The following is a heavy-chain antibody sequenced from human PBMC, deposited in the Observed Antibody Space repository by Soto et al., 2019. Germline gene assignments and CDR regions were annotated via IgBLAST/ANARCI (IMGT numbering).Heavy chain of an antibody. CDR1: GYTFTSYD. V-gene: IGHV1-8*01. CDR2: MNPNSGNT. J-gene: IGHJ6*02. D-gene: IGHD4-4*01. Sequence: QVQLVQSGAEVKKPGASVKVSCKASGYTFTSYDINWVRQATGQGLEWMGWMNPNSGNTGYAQKFQGRVTMTRNTSISTAYMELSSLRSEDTAVYYCARGADSNYGQLLYYYYGMDVWGQGTTVTVSS. CDR3: ARGADSNYGQLLYYYYGMDV.